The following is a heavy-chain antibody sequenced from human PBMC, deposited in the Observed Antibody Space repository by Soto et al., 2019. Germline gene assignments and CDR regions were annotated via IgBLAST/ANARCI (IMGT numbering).Heavy chain of an antibody. Sequence: QVQLVQSGAEVKKPGSSVKVSCKASGGTFNNYAITWVRQAPGQGLEWMGMIIPIFGTANYTQKFQGRVTFTADESTSTAYMELSSLRSEDTAVYYCARRRHFYDVLTHYYYFGLDVWGQGTTITVSS. J-gene: IGHJ6*02. D-gene: IGHD3-9*01. CDR2: IIPIFGTA. V-gene: IGHV1-69*15. CDR3: ARRRHFYDVLTHYYYFGLDV. CDR1: GGTFNNYA.